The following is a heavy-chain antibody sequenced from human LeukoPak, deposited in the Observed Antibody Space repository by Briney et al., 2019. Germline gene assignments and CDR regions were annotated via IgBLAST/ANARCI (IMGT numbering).Heavy chain of an antibody. D-gene: IGHD2-15*01. J-gene: IGHJ4*02. CDR3: ARRTAAWQHDY. Sequence: PSETLSLTCTVSGASISSYYWSWIRQPPGKGLEWIGFISYSGTTTYNPSLKSRVTISVDASKNQFSLNLRSVSAADTAVYHCARRTAAWQHDYWGQGTLVTVSS. CDR1: GASISSYY. V-gene: IGHV4-59*01. CDR2: ISYSGTT.